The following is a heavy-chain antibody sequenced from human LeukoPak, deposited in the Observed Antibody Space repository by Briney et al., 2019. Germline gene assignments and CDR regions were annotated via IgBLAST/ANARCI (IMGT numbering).Heavy chain of an antibody. CDR1: GYSFTSYW. D-gene: IGHD3-10*01. J-gene: IGHJ5*02. Sequence: GESLKISCQGSGYSFTSYWIGWVRQMPGKGLEWRGGIYPGDSDTRYSPSFQGQVTISADKSINTAYLQWSSLKASDTAMYYCARLGYYGSGTRGNWFDPWGQGTLVTVSS. V-gene: IGHV5-51*01. CDR3: ARLGYYGSGTRGNWFDP. CDR2: IYPGDSDT.